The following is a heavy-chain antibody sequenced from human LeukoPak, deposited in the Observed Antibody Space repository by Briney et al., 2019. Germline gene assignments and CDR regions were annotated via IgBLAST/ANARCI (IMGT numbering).Heavy chain of an antibody. D-gene: IGHD3-22*01. CDR1: GGSISSGGYY. Sequence: SQTLSLTCTVSGGSISSGGYYWSWIRQPPGKGLEWIGYIYHSGSTYYNPSLKSRVTISVDKSKNQFSLKLSSVTAADTAVYYCARVGYYDSSGYPYYYYGMDVWGQGTTVTASS. CDR3: ARVGYYDSSGYPYYYYGMDV. CDR2: IYHSGST. V-gene: IGHV4-30-2*01. J-gene: IGHJ6*02.